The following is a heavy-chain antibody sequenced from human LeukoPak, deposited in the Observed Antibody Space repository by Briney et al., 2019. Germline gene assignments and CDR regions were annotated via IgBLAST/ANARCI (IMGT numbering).Heavy chain of an antibody. V-gene: IGHV3-23*01. Sequence: PGGSLRLSCAASGFSFGSYDMSWVRQAPGKGLEWVSGTSVGGGSTYYADSVKGRFTISRDNSKNTLFLQMKSLRAEDTAVYYCAKDVGTINRGRFDYWGQGTLVTVSS. CDR1: GFSFGSYD. CDR2: TSVGGGST. D-gene: IGHD5-12*01. CDR3: AKDVGTINRGRFDY. J-gene: IGHJ4*02.